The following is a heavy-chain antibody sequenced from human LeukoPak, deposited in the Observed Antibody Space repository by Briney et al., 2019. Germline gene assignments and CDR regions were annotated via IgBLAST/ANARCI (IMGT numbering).Heavy chain of an antibody. D-gene: IGHD3-3*02. J-gene: IGHJ4*02. V-gene: IGHV4-59*01. CDR1: GGSMSRYY. CDR2: MYYSGSN. Sequence: SETLSLTCTVAGGSMSRYYWSWVRQPPGKGLEWIGYMYYSGSNNYNPSLKSRVTISVDTSKNQFSLKLSSVTAADTAVYYCARSSTGSYFDYWGQGTLVTVSS. CDR3: ARSSTGSYFDY.